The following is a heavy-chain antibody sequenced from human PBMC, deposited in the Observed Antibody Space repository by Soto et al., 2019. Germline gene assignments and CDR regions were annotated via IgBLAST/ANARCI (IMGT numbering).Heavy chain of an antibody. V-gene: IGHV3-74*03. CDR1: GFTFCDYW. Sequence: LRLSCAASGFTFCDYWMHWVRQPPGKGPEWVSRMTGDGRTTQYADSVKGRFTASRDNAKSTLYLQMNSLRAEDTAVYYCATAEVEYWGPGTLVIVSS. CDR2: MTGDGRTT. J-gene: IGHJ4*02. CDR3: ATAEVEY.